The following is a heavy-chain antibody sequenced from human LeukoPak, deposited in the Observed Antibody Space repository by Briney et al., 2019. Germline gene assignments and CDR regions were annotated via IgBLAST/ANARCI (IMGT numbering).Heavy chain of an antibody. V-gene: IGHV4-59*01. D-gene: IGHD6-13*01. CDR1: GGSISSYY. Sequence: SETLSLTCTVSGGSISSYYWSWLRQPPGKGLEWIGYIYYSGSTNYNPSLKSRVTISVDTSKNQFSLKLSSVTAADTAVYYCARSKQQLVWPRYYYGMDVWGQGTTVTVSS. CDR2: IYYSGST. J-gene: IGHJ6*02. CDR3: ARSKQQLVWPRYYYGMDV.